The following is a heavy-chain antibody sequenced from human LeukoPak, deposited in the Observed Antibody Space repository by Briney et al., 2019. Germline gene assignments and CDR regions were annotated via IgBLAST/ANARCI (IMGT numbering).Heavy chain of an antibody. V-gene: IGHV3-21*01. D-gene: IGHD6-13*01. Sequence: GGSLRLSCVTSGFTFSSYAMSWVRQTPGKGLEWVSSISSSSSYIYYADSVKGRFTISRDNAKNSLYLQMNSLRAEDTAVYYCAREGIAAAGIDYWGQGTLVTVSS. J-gene: IGHJ4*02. CDR2: ISSSSSYI. CDR3: AREGIAAAGIDY. CDR1: GFTFSSYA.